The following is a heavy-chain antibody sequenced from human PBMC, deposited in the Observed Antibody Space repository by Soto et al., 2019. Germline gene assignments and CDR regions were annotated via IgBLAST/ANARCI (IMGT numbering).Heavy chain of an antibody. CDR1: CVSISSYY. CDR3: ARGGYDILTGYYPFDY. V-gene: IGHV4-59*01. Sequence: SETLYLTCTVSCVSISSYYWSCIRQPPGKGLEWIGYIYYSGSTNYNPSLKSRVTISVDTSKNQFSLKLSSVTAADTAVYYCARGGYDILTGYYPFDYWGQGTLVTVSS. J-gene: IGHJ4*02. D-gene: IGHD3-9*01. CDR2: IYYSGST.